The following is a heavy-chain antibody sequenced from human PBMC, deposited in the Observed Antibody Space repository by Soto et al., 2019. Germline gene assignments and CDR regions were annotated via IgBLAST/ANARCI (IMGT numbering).Heavy chain of an antibody. V-gene: IGHV3-9*01. Sequence: DVQLVESGGGLVQPGRSLRLSCAASGFTFDDYAMHWVRQAPGKGLEWVSGISWNSGSIGYADSVKGRFTISRDNAKNSVYLPMNSLRAEDTALYYCAKDRGLVLSFYFDYWGQGTLVTVSS. J-gene: IGHJ4*02. D-gene: IGHD2-8*01. CDR1: GFTFDDYA. CDR3: AKDRGLVLSFYFDY. CDR2: ISWNSGSI.